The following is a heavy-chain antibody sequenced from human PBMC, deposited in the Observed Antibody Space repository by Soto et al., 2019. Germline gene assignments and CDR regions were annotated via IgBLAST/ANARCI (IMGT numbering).Heavy chain of an antibody. V-gene: IGHV4-34*01. CDR2: INHSGST. CDR3: ARENGSGSYYNVLIDY. CDR1: GGSFSGYY. J-gene: IGHJ4*02. Sequence: SETLSLTCAVYGGSFSGYYWSWIRQPPGKGLEWIGEINHSGSTNYNPSLTSRVTISVDTSKNQFSLKLSSVTAADTAVYYCARENGSGSYYNVLIDYWGQGTLVTVSS. D-gene: IGHD3-10*01.